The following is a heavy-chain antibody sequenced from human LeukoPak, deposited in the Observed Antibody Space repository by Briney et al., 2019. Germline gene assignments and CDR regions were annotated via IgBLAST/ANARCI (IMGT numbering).Heavy chain of an antibody. V-gene: IGHV4-34*01. CDR2: INHSGST. CDR1: GVASSGNY. CDR3: AREEPVVPAAEVGYFDY. Sequence: PSETLSLTCGVYGVASSGNYWSWIRQSPGRGLEWIGEINHSGSTNYNPSLKSRVIISIDTSKNQFSLKLSSVTAADTAVYYCAREEPVVPAAEVGYFDYWGQGTLVTVSS. J-gene: IGHJ4*02. D-gene: IGHD2-2*01.